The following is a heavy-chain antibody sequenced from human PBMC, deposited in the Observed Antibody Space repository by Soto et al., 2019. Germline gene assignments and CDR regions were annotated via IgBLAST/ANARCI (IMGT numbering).Heavy chain of an antibody. D-gene: IGHD3-22*01. V-gene: IGHV3-9*01. CDR2: ISWNSGLI. CDR1: GFTFDGYA. CDR3: AKDYYSDSSGSHFDF. Sequence: EVQLVESGGGLVQPGRSLRLSCAASGFTFDGYAMHWVRQAPGKGLEWVSGISWNSGLIGYAGSVKGRFTISRDNAENSLYLHMTSLRAEDTAFYFCAKDYYSDSSGSHFDFWGQGTLVTVSS. J-gene: IGHJ4*02.